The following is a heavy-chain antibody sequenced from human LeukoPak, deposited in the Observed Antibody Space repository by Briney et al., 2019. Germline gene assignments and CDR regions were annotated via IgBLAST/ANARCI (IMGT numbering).Heavy chain of an antibody. CDR1: GFTLRTFG. J-gene: IGHJ3*02. V-gene: IGHV3-30*02. Sequence: PGGSLRLSCAASGFTLRTFGMHWVRPAPGKGLAWVAFIGYDGSKTYNADSGKGRFTISRDNSNNTLYLQMTGLRPEDTAVYYCAKNRYGHDAFDIWGQGTMVTVSS. D-gene: IGHD2/OR15-2a*01. CDR3: AKNRYGHDAFDI. CDR2: IGYDGSKT.